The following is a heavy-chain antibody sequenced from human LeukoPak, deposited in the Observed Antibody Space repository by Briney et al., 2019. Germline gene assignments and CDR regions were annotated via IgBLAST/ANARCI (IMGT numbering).Heavy chain of an antibody. CDR2: ISGTDGRT. V-gene: IGHV3-23*01. J-gene: IGHJ4*02. CDR1: GFTFSNYA. D-gene: IGHD6-13*01. Sequence: GGSLRLSCAASGFTFSNYAMSWVRQAPGKGLDWVSAISGTDGRTYYADSVKGRFTISRDNSKDTLYLQMNSLRAEDTSVYYCAKDLIATAGTNLGLDYWGQGTLVTVSS. CDR3: AKDLIATAGTNLGLDY.